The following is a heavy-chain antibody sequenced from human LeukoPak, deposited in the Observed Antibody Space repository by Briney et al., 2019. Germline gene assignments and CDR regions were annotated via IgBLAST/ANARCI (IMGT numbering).Heavy chain of an antibody. V-gene: IGHV4-39*01. Sequence: SETLSLTCAVSGGSISSNSYYWGWIRQPPGKGLEWIGSIYYSGSTYYNPSLKSRVTISVDTSKNQFSLKLSSVTAADTAVYYCARKRYYYNSRSYGAPYYFDYWGQGTLVTVSS. CDR3: ARKRYYYNSRSYGAPYYFDY. CDR2: IYYSGST. J-gene: IGHJ4*02. D-gene: IGHD3-10*01. CDR1: GGSISSNSYY.